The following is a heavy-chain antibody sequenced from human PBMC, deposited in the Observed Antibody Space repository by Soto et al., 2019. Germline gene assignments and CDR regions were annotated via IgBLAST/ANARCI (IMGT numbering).Heavy chain of an antibody. Sequence: GALRLSCAASGSTLSGYWMHWVRQAPGKGLVWVSRINSDGSSTSYADSVKGRFTISRDNAENTLYLQMNSLRVEDTALYYCARDLTYGTGSYPLYWGQGILVTVSS. V-gene: IGHV3-74*01. J-gene: IGHJ4*02. CDR2: INSDGSST. D-gene: IGHD3-10*01. CDR3: ARDLTYGTGSYPLY. CDR1: GSTLSGYW.